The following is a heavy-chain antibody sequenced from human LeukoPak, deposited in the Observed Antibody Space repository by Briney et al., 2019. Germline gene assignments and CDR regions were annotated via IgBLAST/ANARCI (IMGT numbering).Heavy chain of an antibody. CDR2: ISWDGGST. Sequence: AGGSLRLSCAASGFTFDDYTMHWVRQAPGKGLEWVSLISWDGGSTYYADSVKGRFTISRDNSKSSLYLQVNSLRTEDTALYYCAKDESRVRGAFDIWGQGTMVTVSS. J-gene: IGHJ3*02. CDR1: GFTFDDYT. V-gene: IGHV3-43*01. CDR3: AKDESRVRGAFDI. D-gene: IGHD3-10*01.